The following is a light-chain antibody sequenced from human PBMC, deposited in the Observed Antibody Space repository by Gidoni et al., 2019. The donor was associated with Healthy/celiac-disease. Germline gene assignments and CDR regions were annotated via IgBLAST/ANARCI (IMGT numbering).Light chain of an antibody. Sequence: EIVMTQSPATRSVSPGERATLSCRASQSVSSNLAWYQQKPGQAPRLLIYGASTRATGIPARFSGSGSGTEFTLTISSLPSEDFAFYYCQQYNNWPWTFGQGTKVEIK. V-gene: IGKV3-15*01. CDR3: QQYNNWPWT. CDR1: QSVSSN. CDR2: GAS. J-gene: IGKJ1*01.